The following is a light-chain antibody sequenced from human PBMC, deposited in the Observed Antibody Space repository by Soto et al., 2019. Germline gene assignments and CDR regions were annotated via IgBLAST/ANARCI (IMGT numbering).Light chain of an antibody. CDR3: QQYNIWPQT. Sequence: VMTQLPHTRSVAAGERAPLCCRASQSRRSSLAWYQQKPGQAPRLLIYGASTRATGIPARFSGSGSGTEFTLTISSLQSEDFAVYFCQQYNIWPQTFGQGTKVDI. CDR1: QSRRSS. CDR2: GAS. V-gene: IGKV3-15*01. J-gene: IGKJ1*01.